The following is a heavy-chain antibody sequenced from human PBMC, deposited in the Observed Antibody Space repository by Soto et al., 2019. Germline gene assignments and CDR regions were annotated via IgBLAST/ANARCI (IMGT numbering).Heavy chain of an antibody. CDR1: GGSFSGYY. D-gene: IGHD2-8*01. V-gene: IGHV4-34*01. CDR2: INHSGST. CDR3: ARAGYCTNGVCRPYYFDY. J-gene: IGHJ4*02. Sequence: PSETLSLTCAVYGGSFSGYYWSWIRQPPGKGLEWIGEINHSGSTNYNPSLKSRVTISVDTSKNQFSLKLSSVTAADTAVYYCARAGYCTNGVCRPYYFDYWGQGTLVTVSS.